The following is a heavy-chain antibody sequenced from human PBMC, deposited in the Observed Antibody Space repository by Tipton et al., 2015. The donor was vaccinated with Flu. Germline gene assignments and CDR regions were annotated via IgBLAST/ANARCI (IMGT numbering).Heavy chain of an antibody. V-gene: IGHV3-9*01. J-gene: IGHJ4*02. D-gene: IGHD2-2*01. Sequence: SLRLSCAASGFTFDDYAMHWVRQAPGKGLEWVSGISWNSGSIGYADSVKGRFTISRDNAKNSLYLQMNSLRAEDTALYYCAKEDCSSTSCYVGYWGQGTLVTVSS. CDR3: AKEDCSSTSCYVGY. CDR1: GFTFDDYA. CDR2: ISWNSGSI.